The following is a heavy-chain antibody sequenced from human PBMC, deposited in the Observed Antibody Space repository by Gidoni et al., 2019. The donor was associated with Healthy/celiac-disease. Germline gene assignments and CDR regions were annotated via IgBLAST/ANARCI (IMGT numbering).Heavy chain of an antibody. CDR2: ISYDGSNK. J-gene: IGHJ5*02. CDR1: GFTSSSYA. Sequence: QVQLVESGGGVVQPGRSLRLSCAASGFTSSSYAMYWVRQAPGKGLEWVAVISYDGSNKYYADSVKGRFTISRDNSKNTLYLQMNSLRAEDTAVYYCARDPAPDYSRLGWFDPWGQGTLVTVSS. CDR3: ARDPAPDYSRLGWFDP. D-gene: IGHD6-13*01. V-gene: IGHV3-30*04.